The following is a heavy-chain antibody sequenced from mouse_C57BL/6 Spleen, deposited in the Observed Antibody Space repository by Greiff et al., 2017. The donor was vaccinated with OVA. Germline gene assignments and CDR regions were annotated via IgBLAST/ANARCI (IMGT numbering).Heavy chain of an antibody. D-gene: IGHD1-1*01. V-gene: IGHV1-50*01. CDR1: GYTFTSYW. Sequence: QVHVKQPGAELVKPGASVKLSCKASGYTFTSYWMQWVKQRPGQGLEWIGEIDPSDSYTNYNQKFKGKATLTVDTSSSTAYMQLSSLTSEDSAVYYCARYRYYYGSSYPAWFAYWGQGSLVTVSA. J-gene: IGHJ3*01. CDR2: IDPSDSYT. CDR3: ARYRYYYGSSYPAWFAY.